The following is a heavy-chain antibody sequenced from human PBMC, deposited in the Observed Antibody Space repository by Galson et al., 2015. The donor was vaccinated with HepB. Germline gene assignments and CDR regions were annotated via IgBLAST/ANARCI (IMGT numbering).Heavy chain of an antibody. CDR2: INPNSGGT. D-gene: IGHD2-2*01. J-gene: IGHJ6*03. V-gene: IGHV1-2*02. CDR3: ARERVVPAAGGYYYYYYMDV. Sequence: SVKVSCKASGYTFTGYYMHWVRQAPGQGLEWMGWINPNSGGTNYAQKFQGRVTMTRDTSISTAYMELSRLRSDDTAVYYCARERVVPAAGGYYYYYYMDVWGKGTTVTVSS. CDR1: GYTFTGYY.